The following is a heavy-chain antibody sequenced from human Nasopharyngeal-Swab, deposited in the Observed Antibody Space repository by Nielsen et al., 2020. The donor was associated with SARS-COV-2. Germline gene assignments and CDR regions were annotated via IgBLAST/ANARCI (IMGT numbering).Heavy chain of an antibody. CDR3: ARERGGGYGDY. Sequence: GESLKISCATSGFTFRPYTMTWVRQAPGKGLQWISYITSRNSVQYADSVRGRFTISTDNAKNSLYLQMNSLTAEDTAVYYCARERGGGYGDYWGQGTLVTVSS. V-gene: IGHV3-48*04. J-gene: IGHJ4*02. CDR1: GFTFRPYT. D-gene: IGHD3-10*01. CDR2: ITSRNSV.